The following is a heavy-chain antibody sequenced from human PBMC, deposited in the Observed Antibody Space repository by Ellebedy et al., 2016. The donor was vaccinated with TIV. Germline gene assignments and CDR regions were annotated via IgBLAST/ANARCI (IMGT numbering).Heavy chain of an antibody. J-gene: IGHJ4*02. V-gene: IGHV3-7*01. D-gene: IGHD3-3*01. CDR3: ARDPAFGAFDC. CDR2: LNPVGGAI. CDR1: GFNFTNYW. Sequence: GESLKISCVASGFNFTNYWMTWVRQPPGKGLEYVANLNPVGGAIFHVDSVKGRFTSSRDNAKTSLYLQMNNLRAEDTAVYYCARDPAFGAFDCWGQGTLVTVSS.